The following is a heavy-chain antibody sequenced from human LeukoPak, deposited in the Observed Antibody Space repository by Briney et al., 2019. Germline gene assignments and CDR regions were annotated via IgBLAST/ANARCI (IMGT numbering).Heavy chain of an antibody. CDR3: MSYAGRSDDY. V-gene: IGHV3-21*01. CDR2: ISSSSSYR. J-gene: IGHJ4*02. Sequence: GGSLRLSCAASGFTFSIYEMNWVRQAPGKGLKWVSSISSSSSYRYYADSVKGRFTISRDNAKNSLHLQMNSLRAEDTAVYYCMSYAGRSDDYWGQGTLVTVSS. CDR1: GFTFSIYE. D-gene: IGHD3-16*01.